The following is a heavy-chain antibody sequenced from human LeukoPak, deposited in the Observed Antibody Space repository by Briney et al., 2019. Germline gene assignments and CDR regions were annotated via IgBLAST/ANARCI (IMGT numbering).Heavy chain of an antibody. J-gene: IGHJ4*02. CDR2: IYYSGST. V-gene: IGHV4-30-4*01. D-gene: IGHD2-15*01. Sequence: PSETLSLTCTVSGGSISSGDYYWSWIRQPPGKGLEWIGYIYYSGSTYYNPSLKSRVTISVDTSKNQFSLKLSSVTAADTAVYYCARLSCDTRRYCSGGSCCQPFDYWSQGTLVTVSS. CDR1: GGSISSGDYY. CDR3: ARLSCDTRRYCSGGSCCQPFDY.